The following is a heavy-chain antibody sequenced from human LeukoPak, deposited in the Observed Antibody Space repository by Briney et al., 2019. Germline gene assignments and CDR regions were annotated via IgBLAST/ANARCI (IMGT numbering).Heavy chain of an antibody. Sequence: KPSETLSLTCTVSGGSMSFYYWTWIRQPAGKGLEWIGRSHTSGSTNYNPSLNSRATMSVDTPKSQFSLSLSSVTAADTAVYYCARASSGGIVDYWGQGTLVTVS. CDR2: SHTSGST. CDR1: GGSMSFYY. V-gene: IGHV4-4*07. J-gene: IGHJ4*02. CDR3: ARASSGGIVDY. D-gene: IGHD2-15*01.